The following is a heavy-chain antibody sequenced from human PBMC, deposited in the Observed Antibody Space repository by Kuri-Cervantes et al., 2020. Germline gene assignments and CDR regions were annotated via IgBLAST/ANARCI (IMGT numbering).Heavy chain of an antibody. D-gene: IGHD6-19*01. Sequence: GGSLRLSCAASGFTFSSYAMSWVRQAPGKGLEWVSAISGSGGSTYYADSVKGRFTISRDNSKNTLYLQMNSLRAEDTAVYYYARDQVAGYSSGWSLDYWGQGTLVTVSS. CDR1: GFTFSSYA. V-gene: IGHV3-23*01. CDR2: ISGSGGST. CDR3: ARDQVAGYSSGWSLDY. J-gene: IGHJ4*02.